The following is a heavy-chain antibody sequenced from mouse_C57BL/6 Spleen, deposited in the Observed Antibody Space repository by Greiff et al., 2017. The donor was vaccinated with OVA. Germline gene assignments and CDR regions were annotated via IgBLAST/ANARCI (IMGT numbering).Heavy chain of an antibody. Sequence: QLQLQQPGAELVKPGASVKMSCKASGYTFTSYWITWVKQRPGQGLEWIGDIYPGSGSTNYNEKFKSKATLTVDTSSSTAYMQLSSLTSEDSAVYYCARRGSLDSSGQGAMDDWGQGTSVTVSS. CDR3: ARRGSLDSSGQGAMDD. D-gene: IGHD3-2*02. V-gene: IGHV1-55*01. CDR2: IYPGSGST. J-gene: IGHJ4*01. CDR1: GYTFTSYW.